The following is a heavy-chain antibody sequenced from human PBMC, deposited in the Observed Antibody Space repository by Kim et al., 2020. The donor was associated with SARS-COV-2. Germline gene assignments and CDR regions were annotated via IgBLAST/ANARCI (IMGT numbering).Heavy chain of an antibody. CDR1: GGTFSSYA. CDR2: IIPIFGTA. D-gene: IGHD3-22*01. V-gene: IGHV1-69*13. J-gene: IGHJ3*02. Sequence: SVKVSCKASGGTFSSYAISWVRQAPGQGLEWMGGIIPIFGTANYAQKFQGRVTITADESTSTAYMELSSLRSEDTAVYYCARESAEGYYYDSSEDAFDIWGQGTMVTVSS. CDR3: ARESAEGYYYDSSEDAFDI.